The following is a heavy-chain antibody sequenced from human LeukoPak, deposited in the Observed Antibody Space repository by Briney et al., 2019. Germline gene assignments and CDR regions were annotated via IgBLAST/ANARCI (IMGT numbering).Heavy chain of an antibody. D-gene: IGHD6-13*01. CDR1: GGSISSYY. CDR3: ARNQYSSSWYDY. CDR2: IYYSGST. Sequence: SETLSLTCTVSGGSISSYYWSWIRQPPGKGLEWIGYIYYSGSTYYNPSLKSRVTISVDTSKNQFSLKLSSVTAADTAVYYCARNQYSSSWYDYWGQGTLVTVSS. J-gene: IGHJ4*02. V-gene: IGHV4-59*01.